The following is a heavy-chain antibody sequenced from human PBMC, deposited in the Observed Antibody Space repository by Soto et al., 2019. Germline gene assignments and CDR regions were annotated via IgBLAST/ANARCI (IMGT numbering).Heavy chain of an antibody. Sequence: QVQLVESGGGVVQPGRSLRLSSAASGFSFSSYGMHWVRQAPGKGLEWVAVIYYDGSNEYYSDSVKGRFTISRDNSKNTLYLQMNSLRVEDTAVYYCARWWNDEEWVETMDVWGQGTTVTVSS. CDR3: ARWWNDEEWVETMDV. J-gene: IGHJ6*02. CDR2: IYYDGSNE. V-gene: IGHV3-33*01. CDR1: GFSFSSYG. D-gene: IGHD1-1*01.